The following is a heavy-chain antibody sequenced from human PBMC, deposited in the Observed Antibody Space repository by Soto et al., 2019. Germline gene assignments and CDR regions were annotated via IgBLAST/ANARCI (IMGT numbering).Heavy chain of an antibody. Sequence: SETLSLTCTVSGGSISSYYWSWIRQPPGKGLEWIGYIYYSGSTNYNPSLKSRVTISVDTSKNQFSLKLSSVTAADTAVYYCARDRDSSSSSNWFDPWGQGTLVTVS. CDR1: GGSISSYY. V-gene: IGHV4-59*01. J-gene: IGHJ5*02. CDR3: ARDRDSSSSSNWFDP. D-gene: IGHD6-6*01. CDR2: IYYSGST.